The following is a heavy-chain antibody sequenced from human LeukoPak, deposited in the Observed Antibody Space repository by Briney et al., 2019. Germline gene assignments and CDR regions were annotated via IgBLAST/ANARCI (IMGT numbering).Heavy chain of an antibody. CDR2: INHSGST. D-gene: IGHD3-3*01. J-gene: IGHJ1*01. Sequence: SETLFLTCAVYGGSFSGYYWSWIRQPPGKGLEWIGEINHSGSTNYNPSLKSRVTISVDTSKNQFSLKLSSVTAADTAVYYCARGRYLEWRYFQHWGQGTLVTVSS. CDR1: GGSFSGYY. CDR3: ARGRYLEWRYFQH. V-gene: IGHV4-34*01.